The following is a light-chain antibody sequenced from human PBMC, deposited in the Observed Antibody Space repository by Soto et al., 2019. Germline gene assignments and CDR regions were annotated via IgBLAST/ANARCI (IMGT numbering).Light chain of an antibody. CDR1: QSIRNNY. Sequence: EIVLTQSPDTLSLSPGERATLSCRASQSIRNNYLAWYQQKPGQAPRFLIYDASSRANGIPDRFSGSGSGTDFTLTISRLEPEDFAVYYGQQYGSSPLTFGGGTKVEI. CDR3: QQYGSSPLT. J-gene: IGKJ4*01. V-gene: IGKV3-20*01. CDR2: DAS.